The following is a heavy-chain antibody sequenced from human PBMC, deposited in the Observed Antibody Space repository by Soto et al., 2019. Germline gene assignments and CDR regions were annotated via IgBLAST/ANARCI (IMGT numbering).Heavy chain of an antibody. Sequence: QVQLQESGPGLVKPSQTLSLTCSVSGGSISSGDYYWSWIRQHPGKGLEWIGYIYYSGSTYYNPSLKSRVTISVDTSKNQFSLKLSSVTAADTAVYFCARRREYSSSSGGGYGMDVWDQGATVTVSS. V-gene: IGHV4-31*03. CDR1: GGSISSGDYY. CDR3: ARRREYSSSSGGGYGMDV. CDR2: IYYSGST. D-gene: IGHD6-6*01. J-gene: IGHJ6*02.